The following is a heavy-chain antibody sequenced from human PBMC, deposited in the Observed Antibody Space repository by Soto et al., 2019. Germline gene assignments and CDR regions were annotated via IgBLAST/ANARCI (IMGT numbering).Heavy chain of an antibody. CDR2: IYYSGST. Sequence: QVQLQESGPGLVKPSETLSLTCTVSGGSISSYYWSWIRQPPGKGLEWIGYIYYSGSTNYNPSLKSRVTISVDTSKNQFSLKLSSVTAADTAVYYCASQGYYDSSGPGYFDLWGRATLVTVSS. J-gene: IGHJ2*01. CDR1: GGSISSYY. D-gene: IGHD3-22*01. CDR3: ASQGYYDSSGPGYFDL. V-gene: IGHV4-59*08.